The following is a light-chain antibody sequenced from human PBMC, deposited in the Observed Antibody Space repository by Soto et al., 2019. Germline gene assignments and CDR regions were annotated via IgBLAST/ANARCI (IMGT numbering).Light chain of an antibody. CDR1: QSVFSH. CDR2: GAS. Sequence: EIVMTQSTATLSVSPGERATISCRASQSVFSHLAWYQQKPGQAPRLLIYGASTRATGIPARFSGSGSGTEFTLTISSLQSEDFAVYYCQQYNQWPLTFGGGTKVEIK. V-gene: IGKV3-15*01. CDR3: QQYNQWPLT. J-gene: IGKJ4*01.